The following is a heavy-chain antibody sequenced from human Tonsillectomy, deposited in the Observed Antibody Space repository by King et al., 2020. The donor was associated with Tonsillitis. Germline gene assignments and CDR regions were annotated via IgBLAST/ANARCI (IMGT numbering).Heavy chain of an antibody. CDR2: MSGAGART. CDR3: AKCPYDFWSGGLYYAMDV. Sequence: VQLVESGGGLVQPGGSLRLSCAASGFTFSTYSMTWVRQAPGKGLEWVSFMSGAGARTYHADSVKGRFTISRDNSKNTLYLQRNSLRAEDTAVHYCAKCPYDFWSGGLYYAMDVWGQGTTVTVSS. J-gene: IGHJ6*02. D-gene: IGHD3-3*01. V-gene: IGHV3-23*04. CDR1: GFTFSTYS.